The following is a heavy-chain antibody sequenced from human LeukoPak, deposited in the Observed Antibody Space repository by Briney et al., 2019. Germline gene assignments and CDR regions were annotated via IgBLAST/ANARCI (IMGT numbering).Heavy chain of an antibody. D-gene: IGHD2-8*01. J-gene: IGHJ5*02. CDR3: ARDNENWFDP. Sequence: GGSLRLSCAASGFTFSSYAMHWVRQAPGKGLEYVSAISSNGGSTYYANSVKGRFTISRDNSKNSLYLQMNSLRAEDTAVYYCARDNENWFDPWGQGTLVTVSS. V-gene: IGHV3-64*01. CDR1: GFTFSSYA. CDR2: ISSNGGST.